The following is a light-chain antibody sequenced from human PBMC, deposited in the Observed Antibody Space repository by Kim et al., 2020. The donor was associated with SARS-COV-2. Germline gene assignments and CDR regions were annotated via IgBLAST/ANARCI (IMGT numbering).Light chain of an antibody. CDR2: GAS. Sequence: EIVLTQSPDTLSLSPGERATLSCRATQSITNNFLAWYQQKPGQAPRLLIFGASRRATGIQDRFSGSGSGTDFTFTISRLEPEDFALYYCQQYASSPQTFGQWTKVDIK. CDR3: QQYASSPQT. CDR1: QSITNNF. J-gene: IGKJ1*01. V-gene: IGKV3-20*01.